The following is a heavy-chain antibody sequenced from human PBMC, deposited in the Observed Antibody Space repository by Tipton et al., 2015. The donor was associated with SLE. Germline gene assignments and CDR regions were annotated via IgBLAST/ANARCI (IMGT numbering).Heavy chain of an antibody. CDR1: GGSISSHY. V-gene: IGHV4-59*11. CDR3: ASLPGGRVGATAYFQH. D-gene: IGHD1-26*01. J-gene: IGHJ1*01. Sequence: TLSLTCTASGGSISSHYWSWIRQPPGKGLEWIGYIYYSGSTNYNPSLKSRVTISVDTSKNQFSLKLSSVAAADTAVYYCASLPGGRVGATAYFQHWGQGTLVTVSS. CDR2: IYYSGST.